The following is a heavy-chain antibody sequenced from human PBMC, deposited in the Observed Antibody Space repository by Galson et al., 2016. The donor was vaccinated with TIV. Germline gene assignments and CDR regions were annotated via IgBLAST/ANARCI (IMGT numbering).Heavy chain of an antibody. J-gene: IGHJ2*01. V-gene: IGHV1-69*04. CDR3: ARGTEVGATAYWYFDL. Sequence: SVKVSCKASGGTFSNYAISWVRQAPGQGLEWMGRIIPILGIANYAEKIQGRATITADKSTSTAYMELSSLRSDDTAVCYCARGTEVGATAYWYFDLWGRGTLVTVSS. D-gene: IGHD1-26*01. CDR2: IIPILGIA. CDR1: GGTFSNYA.